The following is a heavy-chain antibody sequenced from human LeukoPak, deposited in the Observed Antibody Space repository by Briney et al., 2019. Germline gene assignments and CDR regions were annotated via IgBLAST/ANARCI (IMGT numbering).Heavy chain of an antibody. Sequence: ASVKVSCKASGYTCTSYGISWVRQAPGQGLEWMGWISAYNGNTNYAQKLQGRVTMTTDTSTSTAYMELRSLRSDDTAVYYCARDIEGEYSSSWYYFDYWGQGTLVTVSS. CDR1: GYTCTSYG. V-gene: IGHV1-18*01. CDR2: ISAYNGNT. D-gene: IGHD6-13*01. J-gene: IGHJ4*02. CDR3: ARDIEGEYSSSWYYFDY.